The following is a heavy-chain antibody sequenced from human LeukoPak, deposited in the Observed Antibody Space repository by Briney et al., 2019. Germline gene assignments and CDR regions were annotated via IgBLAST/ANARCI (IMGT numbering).Heavy chain of an antibody. J-gene: IGHJ4*02. CDR3: VREGHICGGECFDL. V-gene: IGHV3-48*03. CDR2: ISSTGRTT. D-gene: IGHD2-21*01. CDR1: GFSISSYE. Sequence: QPGGSLRLSCAASGFSISSYEMNWVRQGPGKGLEWASYISSTGRTTYYADSVKGRFTMSRDNAKDSLFLQMNSLRAEDTAVYYCVREGHICGGECFDLWGQGTLVTVSS.